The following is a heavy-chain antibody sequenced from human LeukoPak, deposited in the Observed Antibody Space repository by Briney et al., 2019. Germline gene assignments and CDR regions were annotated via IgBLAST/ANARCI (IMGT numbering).Heavy chain of an antibody. V-gene: IGHV4-39*07. CDR2: IYYSGST. D-gene: IGHD2-2*02. J-gene: IGHJ5*02. CDR3: ARGYSYCSSTSCYTRPGRNNWFDP. CDR1: GGSISSSSYY. Sequence: SETLSLTCTVSGGSISSSSYYWGWIRQPPGKGLEWIGRIYYSGSTYYNPSLKSRVTISVDTSKNQFSLKLSSVTAADTAVYYCARGYSYCSSTSCYTRPGRNNWFDPWGQGTLVTVSS.